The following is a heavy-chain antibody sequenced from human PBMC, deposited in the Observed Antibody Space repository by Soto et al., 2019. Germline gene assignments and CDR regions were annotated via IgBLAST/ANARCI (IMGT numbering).Heavy chain of an antibody. Sequence: APGKGREWVSAISGSGGSTYYADSVKGRFTISRDNSKNTLYLQMNSLRAEDTAVYYCAKRPAGTTRGVAVWGQGTTVTVSS. CDR3: AKRPAGTTRGVAV. D-gene: IGHD1-7*01. V-gene: IGHV3-23*01. CDR2: ISGSGGST. J-gene: IGHJ6*02.